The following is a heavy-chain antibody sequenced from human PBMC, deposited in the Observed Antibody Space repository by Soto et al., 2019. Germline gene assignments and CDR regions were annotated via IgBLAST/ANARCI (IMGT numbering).Heavy chain of an antibody. CDR3: TRDKKLGSCYYPFDC. D-gene: IGHD3-3*01. Sequence: ASVKVSCKTSGDSCTNYGSSWGRQAPGEGLEWMGGISSYDNDAYCIQNLQGRVTMTTDTSTSTAYMELKSLRSDDTAVYSCTRDKKLGSCYYPFDCWGQGTLVTVSS. V-gene: IGHV1-18*01. J-gene: IGHJ4*02. CDR1: GDSCTNYG. CDR2: ISSYDNDA.